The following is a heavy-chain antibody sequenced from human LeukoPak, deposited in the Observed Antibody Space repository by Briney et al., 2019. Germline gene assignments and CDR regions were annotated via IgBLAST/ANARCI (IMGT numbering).Heavy chain of an antibody. Sequence: PSETLSLTCTVSGASISSYYWSWIRQPSGKGLEWIGYIYYSGSTNYNPALKSRVTISEDTSKNQISLKLSSVTAADTAVYYCARVRGYYDSSGYDYWGQGTLVTVSS. CDR2: IYYSGST. CDR1: GASISSYY. V-gene: IGHV4-59*01. D-gene: IGHD3-22*01. J-gene: IGHJ4*02. CDR3: ARVRGYYDSSGYDY.